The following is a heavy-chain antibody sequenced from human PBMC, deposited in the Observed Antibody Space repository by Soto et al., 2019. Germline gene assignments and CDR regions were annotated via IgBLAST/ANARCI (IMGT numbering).Heavy chain of an antibody. J-gene: IGHJ6*02. CDR3: ARELSSSSHYYYYGMDV. CDR1: GYSFTSYW. D-gene: IGHD6-6*01. Sequence: PGESLKISCQGSGYSFTSYWIGWVRQMPGKGLEWMGIIYPGDSDTRYSPSFQGQVTISADKSISTAYLQWSSLKASDTAMYYCARELSSSSHYYYYGMDVWGQGTTVTVSS. CDR2: IYPGDSDT. V-gene: IGHV5-51*01.